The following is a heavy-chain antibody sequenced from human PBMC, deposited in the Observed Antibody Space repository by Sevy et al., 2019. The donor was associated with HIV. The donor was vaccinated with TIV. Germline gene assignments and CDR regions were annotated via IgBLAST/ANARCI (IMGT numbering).Heavy chain of an antibody. CDR2: VSAHNGDT. CDR1: GYTFTSYR. J-gene: IGHJ4*02. CDR3: ARAYCSGGSCYSLAY. Sequence: ASVKVSCKASGYTFTSYRIYWVRQAPGQGLEWMGWVSAHNGDTNYVQKVQGRVAMTTDTSTSTAYIELRSLTSDDTAVYYCARAYCSGGSCYSLAYWGQRSLVTVSS. D-gene: IGHD2-15*01. V-gene: IGHV1-18*01.